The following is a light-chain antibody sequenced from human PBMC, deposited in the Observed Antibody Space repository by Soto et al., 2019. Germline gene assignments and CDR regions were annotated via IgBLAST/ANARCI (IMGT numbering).Light chain of an antibody. J-gene: IGKJ1*01. Sequence: DIVMTQSPDSLAVSLGERATINCKSSQSVLYSSTNKNYLAWYQQKPGQHPNMLIYWASTRESGVPDRFSGSGSGTDFTLTISSLQAEDVAVYYCLQYYSTPQTFGQGTKVEIK. CDR3: LQYYSTPQT. V-gene: IGKV4-1*01. CDR2: WAS. CDR1: QSVLYSSTNKNY.